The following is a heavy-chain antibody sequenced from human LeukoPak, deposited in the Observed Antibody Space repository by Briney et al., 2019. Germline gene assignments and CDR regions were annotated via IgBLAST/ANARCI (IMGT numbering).Heavy chain of an antibody. D-gene: IGHD1-1*01. CDR1: GYTFTSYY. J-gene: IGHJ4*02. V-gene: IGHV1-69*13. CDR3: ATYNWNDGGDYFDY. CDR2: IIPIFGTA. Sequence: SVKVSCKASGYTFTSYYMHWVRRAPGQGLEWMGGIIPIFGTANYAQKFQGRVTITADESTSTAYMELSSLRSEDTAVYYCATYNWNDGGDYFDYWGQGTLVTVSS.